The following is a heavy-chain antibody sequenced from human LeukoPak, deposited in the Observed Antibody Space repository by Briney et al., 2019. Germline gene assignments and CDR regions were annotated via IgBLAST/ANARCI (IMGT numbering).Heavy chain of an antibody. V-gene: IGHV4-34*01. CDR2: INHSGST. J-gene: IGHJ4*02. CDR3: ARTSATGGTYFDY. Sequence: SETLSLTCAVYGGSFSGYYWSWIRQPPGKVLEWIGEINHSGSTNYNPSLKSRVTISVDTSKNHFSLKLSSVTAADTAVYYCARTSATGGTYFDYWSQGTLVTVSS. D-gene: IGHD1-26*01. CDR1: GGSFSGYY.